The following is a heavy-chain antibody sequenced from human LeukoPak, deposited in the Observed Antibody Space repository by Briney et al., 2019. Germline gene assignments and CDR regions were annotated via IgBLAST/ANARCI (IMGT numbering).Heavy chain of an antibody. CDR3: ARATYDFRSGYSPFDY. J-gene: IGHJ4*02. Sequence: ASVKVSCKASGYTFTSYYMHWVRQAPGQGLEWMGIINPSGGSTSYAQKFQGRVTMTRDMSTSTVYMELSSLRSEDTAVYYCARATYDFRSGYSPFDYWGQGTLVTVSS. CDR2: INPSGGST. CDR1: GYTFTSYY. V-gene: IGHV1-46*01. D-gene: IGHD3-3*01.